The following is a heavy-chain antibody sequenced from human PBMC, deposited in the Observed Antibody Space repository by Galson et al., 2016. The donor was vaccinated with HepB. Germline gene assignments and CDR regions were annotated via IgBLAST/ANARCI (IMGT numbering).Heavy chain of an antibody. V-gene: IGHV3-33*01. CDR1: GFNFYGYG. CDR3: ARTMVRGVVKVGYYYYGLDD. Sequence: SLRLSCAASGFNFYGYGMHWVRQAPGKGLEWVAVTWYDGSNKYYNDSVKGRFTISRDNSKNTLYLQMNSLRAEDTAVYYCARTMVRGVVKVGYYYYGLDDWGQGTTVTVSS. CDR2: TWYDGSNK. D-gene: IGHD3-10*01. J-gene: IGHJ6*02.